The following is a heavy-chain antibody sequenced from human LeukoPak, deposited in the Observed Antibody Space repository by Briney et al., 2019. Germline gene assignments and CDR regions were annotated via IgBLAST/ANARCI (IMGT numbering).Heavy chain of an antibody. CDR3: AKDGWLYGAGTYFDY. CDR1: GFTFSSYA. J-gene: IGHJ4*02. V-gene: IGHV3-23*01. D-gene: IGHD4-17*01. Sequence: GGSLRLSCAASGFTFSSYAMSWARQAPGKGLEWVSAISGSGGSTYYADSVKGRFTISRDNSKNTLYLQMNSLRAEDTAVYYCAKDGWLYGAGTYFDYWGQGTLVTVSS. CDR2: ISGSGGST.